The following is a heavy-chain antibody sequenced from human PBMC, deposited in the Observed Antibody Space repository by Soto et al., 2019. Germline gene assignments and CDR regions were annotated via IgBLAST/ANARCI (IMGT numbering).Heavy chain of an antibody. J-gene: IGHJ4*02. CDR2: IWYDGSNK. CDR1: GFTFSSYG. D-gene: IGHD3-10*01. V-gene: IGHV3-33*01. Sequence: SPRLSCAASGFTFSSYGMHWVRQAPGKGLEWVAVIWYDGSNKYYADSVKGRFTISRDNSKHTLYLQMNSLRAEDTAVYYCARDLWYYYGSGSYSPFDYWGQGTLVTVSS. CDR3: ARDLWYYYGSGSYSPFDY.